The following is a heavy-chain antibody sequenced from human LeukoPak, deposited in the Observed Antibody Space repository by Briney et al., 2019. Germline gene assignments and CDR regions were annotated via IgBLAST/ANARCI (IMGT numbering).Heavy chain of an antibody. D-gene: IGHD3-22*01. CDR2: IKSKTDGGTT. V-gene: IGHV3-15*01. CDR3: ATDTYDGTYYFDY. J-gene: IGHJ4*02. Sequence: PGGSLRLSCAASGFTFSNAWMSWVRQAPGKGLEWVGRIKSKTDGGTTDYAAPVKGRFIISRDDSKNTLYLQMNRLKTEDTAIYYCATDTYDGTYYFDYWGQGTLVTVSS. CDR1: GFTFSNAW.